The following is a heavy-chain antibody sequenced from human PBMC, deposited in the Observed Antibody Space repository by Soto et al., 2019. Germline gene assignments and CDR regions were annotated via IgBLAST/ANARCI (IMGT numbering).Heavy chain of an antibody. V-gene: IGHV3-23*01. Sequence: EVQLLESGGDLVQPGGSLRLSCAASGFTFNSYAMNWVRQAPGKGLAWVSAIGTDGNTYYANSVKGRFTISGDNSRTTLYLQMNSLRVEDTALYYCVRKYPGTRPFDYWGQGTLVTVSS. D-gene: IGHD2-2*01. CDR1: GFTFNSYA. CDR2: IGTDGNT. J-gene: IGHJ4*01. CDR3: VRKYPGTRPFDY.